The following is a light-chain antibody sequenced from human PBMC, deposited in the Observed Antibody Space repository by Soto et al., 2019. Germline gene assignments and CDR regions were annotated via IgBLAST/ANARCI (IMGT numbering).Light chain of an antibody. CDR3: AAWDDSLNGLYV. Sequence: VLTQPPSASGTPGQRVTISCSGSSSNIGSNTVNWYQQLPGTAPKLLIHSNNQRPSGVPDRFSGSKSGTSASLAISGLQSEDEADYYCAAWDDSLNGLYVFGTGTKVTVL. V-gene: IGLV1-44*01. CDR2: SNN. J-gene: IGLJ1*01. CDR1: SSNIGSNT.